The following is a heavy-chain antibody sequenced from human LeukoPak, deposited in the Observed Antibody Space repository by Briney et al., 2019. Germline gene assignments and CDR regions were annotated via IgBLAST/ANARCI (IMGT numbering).Heavy chain of an antibody. CDR2: TNHSGST. J-gene: IGHJ4*02. CDR1: GGSFSGYY. D-gene: IGHD6-6*01. Sequence: PSETLCLTCAVYGGSFSGYYWSWIRQPPGKGLEWIGETNHSGSTNYNPSLKSRVTISVDTSKNQFSLKLSSVTAADTAVYYCASIAARPEAPFDYWGQGTLVTVSS. CDR3: ASIAARPEAPFDY. V-gene: IGHV4-34*01.